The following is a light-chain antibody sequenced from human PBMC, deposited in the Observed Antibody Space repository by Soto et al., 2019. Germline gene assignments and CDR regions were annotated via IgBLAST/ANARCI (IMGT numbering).Light chain of an antibody. Sequence: EVVLTQSPGTVSLSPGERVTLSCRASQRVISNYLAWYQQRPGQAPRLLIYAASSRATGIPDRFSGSGSGIDSTLSISSLEPEDFAVYYCQQYGSSLTWTFGQGTKVEMK. J-gene: IGKJ1*01. CDR3: QQYGSSLTWT. CDR1: QRVISNY. CDR2: AAS. V-gene: IGKV3-20*01.